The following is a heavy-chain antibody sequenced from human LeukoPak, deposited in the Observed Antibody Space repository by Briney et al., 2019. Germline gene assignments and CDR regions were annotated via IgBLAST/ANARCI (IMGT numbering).Heavy chain of an antibody. V-gene: IGHV3-7*01. CDR2: MNPDGSAT. Sequence: GGSLRLSCGASGFSFSNFWMSWIRQAPGKGLERVANMNPDGSATYYLDSVKGRFTISRDNAKTSVYLQMNSLRPDDTAVYYCARTLVEVPGHSDLFDFWGQGTLVTVSS. CDR1: GFSFSNFW. D-gene: IGHD2-2*01. J-gene: IGHJ4*02. CDR3: ARTLVEVPGHSDLFDF.